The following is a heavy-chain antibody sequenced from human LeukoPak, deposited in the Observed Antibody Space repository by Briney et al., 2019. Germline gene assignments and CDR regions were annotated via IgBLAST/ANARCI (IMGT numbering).Heavy chain of an antibody. D-gene: IGHD5-18*01. CDR3: ASPPVDTAMVTFDY. CDR2: ISGSGGST. J-gene: IGHJ4*02. Sequence: SGGSLRLSCAASGFTFSSYSMNWVRQAPGKGLEWVSAISGSGGSTYYADSVKGRFTISRDNSKNTLYLQMNSLRAEDTAVYYCASPPVDTAMVTFDYWGQGTLVTVSS. V-gene: IGHV3-23*01. CDR1: GFTFSSYS.